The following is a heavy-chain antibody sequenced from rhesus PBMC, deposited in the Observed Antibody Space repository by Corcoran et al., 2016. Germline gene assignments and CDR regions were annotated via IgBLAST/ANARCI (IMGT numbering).Heavy chain of an antibody. D-gene: IGHD1-14*01. V-gene: IGHV4-65*02. CDR1: GYSIRSNNW. Sequence: QVQLQESGPGLVKPSETLSLTCVVSGYSIRSNNWWSWIRQIPVKAMEWIGNIGGNSGDTYYNPSLQRRVTISKDTSKNRLSLKLNAMTAADTAIYYCARQSVDTAGTTNFDFWGQGVLVTVSS. CDR2: IGGNSGDT. CDR3: ARQSVDTAGTTNFDF. J-gene: IGHJ4*01.